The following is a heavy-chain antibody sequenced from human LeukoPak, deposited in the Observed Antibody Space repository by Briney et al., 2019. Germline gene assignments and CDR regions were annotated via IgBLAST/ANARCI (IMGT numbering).Heavy chain of an antibody. CDR1: GFTFSSYW. CDR2: IGTAGDT. V-gene: IGHV3-13*01. CDR3: ARQSDSSGSDAFDI. J-gene: IGHJ3*02. Sequence: PGGSLRLSCAASGFTFSSYWMSWVRQATGKGLEWVSAIGTAGDTYYPGSVKGRFTISRENAKNSLYLQMNSLRAGDTAVYYCARQSDSSGSDAFDIWGQGTMVTVSS. D-gene: IGHD3-22*01.